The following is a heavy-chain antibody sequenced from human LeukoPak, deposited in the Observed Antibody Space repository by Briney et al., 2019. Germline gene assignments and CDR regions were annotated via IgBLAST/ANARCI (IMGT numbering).Heavy chain of an antibody. D-gene: IGHD2-15*01. J-gene: IGHJ4*02. CDR2: INHSGST. CDR1: GGSFSGYY. V-gene: IGHV4-34*01. Sequence: PSETLSLTCAVYGGSFSGYYWSWIRQPPGKGLEWIGEINHSGSTNYNPSLKSRVTISVDTSKNQFSLRLSSVTAADTAVYYCARDTKNNCRGGSCYSGGFDSWGQGTLVTVSA. CDR3: ARDTKNNCRGGSCYSGGFDS.